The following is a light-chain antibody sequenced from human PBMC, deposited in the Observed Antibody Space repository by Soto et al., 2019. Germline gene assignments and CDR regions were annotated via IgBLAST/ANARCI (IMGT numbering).Light chain of an antibody. CDR1: QSVTSNY. Sequence: EIVLTQSPGTLSLSPGERATLSCRASQSVTSNYLAWYQQRPGQPPRLLIYGASSRATDIPDRFSGSGSGTDFTLTISRLEPEDFAVYYCRQYGSSPFTFGPGTKVDIK. V-gene: IGKV3-20*01. CDR2: GAS. J-gene: IGKJ3*01. CDR3: RQYGSSPFT.